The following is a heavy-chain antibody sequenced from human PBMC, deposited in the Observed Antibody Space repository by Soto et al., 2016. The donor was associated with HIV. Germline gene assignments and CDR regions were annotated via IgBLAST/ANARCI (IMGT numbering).Heavy chain of an antibody. CDR2: IRTKGNNYAT. J-gene: IGHJ6*03. V-gene: IGHV3-73*01. CDR3: ARDPYYHYMDV. CDR1: GFIFSDSA. Sequence: EVQLVESGGGLVQPGGSLKLSCAASGFIFSDSAIHWVRQAPGKGLEWVGHIRTKGNNYATAFSASVKGRFTISRDDSKNTAYLQMNSLKTEGTAVYYCARDPYYHYMDVWGKGTTVTVSS.